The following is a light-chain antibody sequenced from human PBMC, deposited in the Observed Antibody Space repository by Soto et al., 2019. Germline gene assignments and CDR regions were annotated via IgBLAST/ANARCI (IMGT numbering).Light chain of an antibody. Sequence: QSALTQPASVSGSPGQSITISCTGSSSDVGSYNLVSWYQQHPGKAPKLMIYEGNKRPSGVSNRFSGSKSANTASLTISGLQTEDEADYYYAGTNTFVFGTGTKLTVL. CDR3: YYYAGTNTFV. V-gene: IGLV2-23*01. CDR1: SSDVGSYNL. CDR2: EGN. J-gene: IGLJ1*01.